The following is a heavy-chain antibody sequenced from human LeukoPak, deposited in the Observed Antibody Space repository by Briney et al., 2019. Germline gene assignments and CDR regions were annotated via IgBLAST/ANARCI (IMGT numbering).Heavy chain of an antibody. CDR2: INHSGST. Sequence: SSETLSLTCAVYDGSFSGYDGSWIRQPPGKGLEWIGEINHSGSTNYNPSLKSRVTISVDTSKNQFSLKLSSVTAADTAVYYCARTKQWLVLGAGAFDIWGQGTMVTVSS. D-gene: IGHD6-19*01. CDR3: ARTKQWLVLGAGAFDI. V-gene: IGHV4-34*01. CDR1: DGSFSGYD. J-gene: IGHJ3*02.